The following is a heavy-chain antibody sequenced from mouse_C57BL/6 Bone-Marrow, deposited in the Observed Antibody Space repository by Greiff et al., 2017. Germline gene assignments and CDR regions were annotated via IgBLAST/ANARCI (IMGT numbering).Heavy chain of an antibody. D-gene: IGHD2-4*01. CDR3: AREGLSGFAY. V-gene: IGHV1-50*01. CDR1: GYTFTSYW. Sequence: VQLQQPGAELVKPGASVKLSCKASGYTFTSYWMQWVKQRPGQGLEWIGEIDPSDSYTNYTQKFKGKATLTVDTSSSTAYMQLSSLTSEDSAVYYCAREGLSGFAYWGQGTLVTVSA. J-gene: IGHJ3*01. CDR2: IDPSDSYT.